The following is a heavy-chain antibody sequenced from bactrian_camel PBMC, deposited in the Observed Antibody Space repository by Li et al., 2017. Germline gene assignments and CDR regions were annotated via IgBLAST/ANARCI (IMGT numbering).Heavy chain of an antibody. Sequence: VQLVESGGGLVQPGGSLTLSCAASGFTFSSYSMTWVRQAPGKGLEWFSSLNIGGGSIHYKESVKGRFAISWDDAKNTLYLQMNSLKSEDTALYYCATLISWWHPAYKYWGQGTQVTVS. CDR1: GFTFSSYS. J-gene: IGHJ4*01. CDR2: LNIGGGSI. V-gene: IGHV3S1*01. D-gene: IGHD7*01. CDR3: ATLISWWHPAYKY.